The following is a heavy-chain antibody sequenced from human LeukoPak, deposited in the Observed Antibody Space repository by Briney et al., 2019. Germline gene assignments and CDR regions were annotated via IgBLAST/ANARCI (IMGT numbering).Heavy chain of an antibody. CDR3: AKEGIDTSYFDS. CDR1: GFTFSSYA. V-gene: IGHV3-23*01. J-gene: IGHJ4*02. D-gene: IGHD2-2*01. CDR2: ISASGGST. Sequence: PGGSLGLSCAASGFTFSSYAMSWVRQAPGKGLEWVSAISASGGSTHYADSVKGRFTISRDISKNTLYVQMNNLRADDTAVYYCAKEGIDTSYFDSWGQGTLVTVSA.